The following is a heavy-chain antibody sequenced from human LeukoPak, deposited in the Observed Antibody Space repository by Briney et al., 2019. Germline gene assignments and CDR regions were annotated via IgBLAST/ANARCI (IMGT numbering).Heavy chain of an antibody. J-gene: IGHJ4*02. D-gene: IGHD6-19*01. CDR1: GGSVSSYY. CDR3: ARSPPPSGWYSGTPIV. CDR2: LSHSGSS. V-gene: IGHV4-59*02. Sequence: SETLSLTCTVSGGSVSSYYWSWIRRPPGRGLEWIAYLSHSGSSDSNPSLTSRVTTLVDTSKNQFSLKLSSVTAADPAVYYCARSPPPSGWYSGTPIVGGQGTLVTVSS.